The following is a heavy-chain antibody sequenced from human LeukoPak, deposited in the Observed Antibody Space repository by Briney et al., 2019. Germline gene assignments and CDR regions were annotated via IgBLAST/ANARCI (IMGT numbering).Heavy chain of an antibody. CDR1: GVSFDDYY. J-gene: IGHJ4*02. V-gene: IGHV4-34*01. CDR3: TRMTTGHDY. CDR2: INHSGYT. D-gene: IGHD4-17*01. Sequence: SETLSLTCAVSGVSFDDYYWSWVRQTPGKGLEWIGEINHSGYTNDSPPLKSRVPLSIDTSRKQFSLNLRSVTVADAGIYYCTRMTTGHDYWGQGTLVTVSS.